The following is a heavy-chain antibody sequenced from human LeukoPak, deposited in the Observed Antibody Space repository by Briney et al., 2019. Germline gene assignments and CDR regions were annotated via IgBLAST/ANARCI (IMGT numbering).Heavy chain of an antibody. Sequence: PSETLSLTCTVSGGSISSSSYYWGWIRQPPGKGLEWIGSIYYSGSTYYNPSLKSRVTISVDTSKNQFSLKLSSVTAADTDVYYCARRVAAPSGGWFDPWGQGTLVTVSS. J-gene: IGHJ5*02. V-gene: IGHV4-39*01. D-gene: IGHD6-6*01. CDR1: GGSISSSSYY. CDR3: ARRVAAPSGGWFDP. CDR2: IYYSGST.